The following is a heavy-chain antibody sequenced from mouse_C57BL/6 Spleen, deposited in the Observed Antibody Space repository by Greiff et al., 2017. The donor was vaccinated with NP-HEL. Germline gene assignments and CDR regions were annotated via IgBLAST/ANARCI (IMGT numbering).Heavy chain of an antibody. CDR3: ARRGANFDY. Sequence: EVHLVESGGGLVKPGGSLKLSCAASGFTFSSYAMSWVRQTPEKRLEWVATISDGGSYTYYPDNVKGRFTISRDNAKNNLYLQMSHLKSEDTAMYYCARRGANFDYWGQGTTLTVSS. J-gene: IGHJ2*01. CDR2: ISDGGSYT. CDR1: GFTFSSYA. V-gene: IGHV5-4*01.